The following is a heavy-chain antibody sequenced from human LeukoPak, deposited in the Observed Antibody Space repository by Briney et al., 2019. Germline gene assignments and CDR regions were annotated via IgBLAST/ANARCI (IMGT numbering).Heavy chain of an antibody. V-gene: IGHV3-7*01. Sequence: GGSLRLSCAASEFTFSTYWMSWVRQAPGKGLEWVVNIKQDGSEKYYVDSVKGRFTISRDNAKNSLYLQMDSLRAEDTAMYYCARDRNTDFWSGYYTNYFDYWGQGTLVTVSS. CDR2: IKQDGSEK. CDR1: EFTFSTYW. J-gene: IGHJ4*02. CDR3: ARDRNTDFWSGYYTNYFDY. D-gene: IGHD3-3*01.